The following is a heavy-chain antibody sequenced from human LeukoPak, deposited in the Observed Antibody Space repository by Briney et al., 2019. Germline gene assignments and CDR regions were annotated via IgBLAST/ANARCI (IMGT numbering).Heavy chain of an antibody. V-gene: IGHV1-2*02. CDR3: ARGVGDGYNDAFDI. J-gene: IGHJ3*02. Sequence: ASVKVSCKASGYTFTGYYLHWVRQAPGQGLEWMGWINPNSGGTKYAQKFQGRVTMTRDTSISTAYMELSRLRSDDTAVYYCARGVGDGYNDAFDIWGQGTMVTVSS. CDR1: GYTFTGYY. CDR2: INPNSGGT. D-gene: IGHD5-24*01.